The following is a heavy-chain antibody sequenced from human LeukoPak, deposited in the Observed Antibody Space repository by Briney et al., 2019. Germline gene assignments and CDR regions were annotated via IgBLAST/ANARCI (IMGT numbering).Heavy chain of an antibody. D-gene: IGHD6-6*01. CDR1: GGSISSGSYY. CDR3: AREPTYSSSPY. CDR2: IYHSGST. V-gene: IGHV4-30-2*01. J-gene: IGHJ4*02. Sequence: SETLSLTCTVSGGSISSGSYYWSWIRQPPGKGLEWIGYIYHSGSTYYNPSLKSRVTISVDRSKNQFSLKLSSVTAADTAVYYCAREPTYSSSPYWGQGTLVTVSS.